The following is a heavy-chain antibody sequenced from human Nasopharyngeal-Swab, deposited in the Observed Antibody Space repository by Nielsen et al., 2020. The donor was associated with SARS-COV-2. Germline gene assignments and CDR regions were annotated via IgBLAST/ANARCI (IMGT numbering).Heavy chain of an antibody. CDR1: GFTFSSYA. V-gene: IGHV3-23*01. J-gene: IGHJ6*02. CDR2: ISGSGGST. D-gene: IGHD2-21*02. CDR3: ANAYCGGDCYSHDYYYYYGMDV. Sequence: GGSLRLSCVASGFTFSSYAMSWVRQAPGKGLEWVSAISGSGGSTYYADSVKGRFTISRDNSKNTLYLQMNSLRAEDTAVYYCANAYCGGDCYSHDYYYYYGMDVWGQGTTVTVSS.